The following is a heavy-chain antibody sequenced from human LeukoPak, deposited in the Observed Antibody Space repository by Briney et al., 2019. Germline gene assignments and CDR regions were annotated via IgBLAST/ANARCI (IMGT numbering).Heavy chain of an antibody. J-gene: IGHJ5*02. CDR2: ISPYTGKT. D-gene: IGHD1-7*01. CDR3: ARDEPRIIGTPVS. CDR1: GYTFYMCG. Sequence: ASVKVSCKASGYTFYMCGITWVRQAPGQGLEWVGWISPYTGKTDYGQKFQGRVTMTTDTSTSTAYMELTSLRSDDTAVYYCARDEPRIIGTPVSWGQGTLVTVSS. V-gene: IGHV1-18*01.